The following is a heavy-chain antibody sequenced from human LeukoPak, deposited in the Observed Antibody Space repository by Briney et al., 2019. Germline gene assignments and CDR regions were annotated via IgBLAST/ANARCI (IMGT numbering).Heavy chain of an antibody. Sequence: GGSLRLSCAASGFTFSSYSMNWVRQAPGKGLEWVSSISGSSSYIYYADSVKGRFTISRDNAKNSLYLQMNSLRAEDTAVYYCARDRPSSITIFGVPTKGYFDYWGQGTLVTVSS. V-gene: IGHV3-21*01. J-gene: IGHJ4*02. CDR3: ARDRPSSITIFGVPTKGYFDY. CDR2: ISGSSSYI. D-gene: IGHD3-3*01. CDR1: GFTFSSYS.